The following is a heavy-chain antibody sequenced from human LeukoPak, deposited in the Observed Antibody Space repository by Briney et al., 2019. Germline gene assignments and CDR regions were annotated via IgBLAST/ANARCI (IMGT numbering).Heavy chain of an antibody. CDR2: IIGASYTT. V-gene: IGHV3-23*01. J-gene: IGHJ4*02. CDR1: GFTFSTYA. CDR3: AVYCSGGCYSGLV. Sequence: GGSLRLSCADSGFTFSTYAMTWVRQTPGKGLEWVSTIIGASYTTYYVDSVKGRFTISRDNSKNTLYLQINALRAEDTAVYYCAVYCSGGCYSGLVWGQGTLVTVSS. D-gene: IGHD2-21*02.